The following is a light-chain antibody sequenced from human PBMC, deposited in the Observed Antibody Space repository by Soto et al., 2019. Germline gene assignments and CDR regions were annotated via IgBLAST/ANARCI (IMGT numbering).Light chain of an antibody. Sequence: EIVLTQSPATLSLSPGERATLSCRASQSVSSYLAWYQQKPGQAPSLLIYDASNRATGIPARFSGSVSGTDFTLTISILEPEDFSVYYCQQRSNSWTFGQGPKVQI. CDR3: QQRSNSWT. CDR1: QSVSSY. V-gene: IGKV3-11*01. J-gene: IGKJ1*01. CDR2: DAS.